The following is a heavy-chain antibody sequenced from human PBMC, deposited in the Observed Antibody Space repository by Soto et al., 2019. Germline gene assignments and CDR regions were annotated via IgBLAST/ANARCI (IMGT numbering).Heavy chain of an antibody. V-gene: IGHV3-23*01. CDR1: GFTFSNYA. J-gene: IGHJ4*02. D-gene: IGHD6-19*01. CDR2: IFGSGGTT. Sequence: EVQLLESGGGLVQPGGSLRLSCAASGFTFSNYAMNWVRQAPGKGLEWVSAIFGSGGTTYYADSVKGRFIISRDNFRNTLDLQMSSLRAEDTAVYYCAKRCSSGWSCFDYWGQGSLVTVSS. CDR3: AKRCSSGWSCFDY.